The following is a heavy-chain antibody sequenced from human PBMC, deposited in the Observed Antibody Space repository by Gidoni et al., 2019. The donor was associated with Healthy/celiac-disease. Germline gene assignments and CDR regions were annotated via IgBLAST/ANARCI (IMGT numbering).Heavy chain of an antibody. Sequence: QVQLVESGGGVVQPGRSLRLSCAASGFPFSSYGMHWVRQAPGKGLEGVAVIWYDGSNKYYADSVKGRFTISRDNSKNTLYLQMNSLRAEDTAVYYCARDPLPAGYYYYMDVWGKGTTVTVSS. V-gene: IGHV3-33*01. CDR1: GFPFSSYG. CDR2: IWYDGSNK. J-gene: IGHJ6*03. D-gene: IGHD2-2*01. CDR3: ARDPLPAGYYYYMDV.